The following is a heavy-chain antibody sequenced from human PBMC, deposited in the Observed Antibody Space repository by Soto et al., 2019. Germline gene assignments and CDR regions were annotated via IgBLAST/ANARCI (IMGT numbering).Heavy chain of an antibody. D-gene: IGHD3-10*01. J-gene: IGHJ6*03. Sequence: GGSLRLSCAASGFTFSDYYMSWIRQAPGKGLEWVSYVSSSGSTIYYADSVKGRFTISRDNAKNSLYLQMNSLRAEDTAVYYCARMRHGSGSYSPPDFDYYYYMDVWGKGTTVTVSS. CDR3: ARMRHGSGSYSPPDFDYYYYMDV. V-gene: IGHV3-11*01. CDR2: VSSSGSTI. CDR1: GFTFSDYY.